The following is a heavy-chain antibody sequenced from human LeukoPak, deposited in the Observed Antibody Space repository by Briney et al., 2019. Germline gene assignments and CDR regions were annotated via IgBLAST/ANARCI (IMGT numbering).Heavy chain of an antibody. V-gene: IGHV3-21*01. Sequence: GGSLRLSCAASGFTFDGYSMNWVRQAPGKGLEWVSSISSSSSYIYYADSVKGRFTISRDNAKNSLYLQMNSLRAEDTAVYYCARVALRAPLDYWGQGTLVTVSS. D-gene: IGHD5-12*01. CDR1: GFTFDGYS. CDR2: ISSSSSYI. CDR3: ARVALRAPLDY. J-gene: IGHJ4*02.